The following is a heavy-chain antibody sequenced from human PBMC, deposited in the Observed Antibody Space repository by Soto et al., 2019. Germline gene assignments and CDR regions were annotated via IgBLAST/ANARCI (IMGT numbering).Heavy chain of an antibody. CDR1: GDTFTSYD. Sequence: ASVKVSCKASGDTFTSYDINWVRQATGQGLEWMGWMNPNSGNTGYAQNFQGRVTMTRNTSISTAYMELSSLRSEDTAVYYCARVKSYDILTGYSTWFDPWGQGTLVTVSS. J-gene: IGHJ5*02. V-gene: IGHV1-8*01. D-gene: IGHD3-9*01. CDR3: ARVKSYDILTGYSTWFDP. CDR2: MNPNSGNT.